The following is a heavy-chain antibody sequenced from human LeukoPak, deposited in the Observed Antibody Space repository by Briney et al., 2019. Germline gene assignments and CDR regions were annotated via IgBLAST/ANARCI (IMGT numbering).Heavy chain of an antibody. D-gene: IGHD5-24*01. CDR1: GGSFSGYY. V-gene: IGHV4-34*01. Sequence: NPSETLSLTCAVYGGSFSGYYWSWIRQPPGKGLEWIGEINHSGSTNYNPSLKSRVTISVDTSKNQFSLKLSSVTAADTAVYYCARHRPMATTDYWGQGTLVTVSS. CDR2: INHSGST. J-gene: IGHJ4*02. CDR3: ARHRPMATTDY.